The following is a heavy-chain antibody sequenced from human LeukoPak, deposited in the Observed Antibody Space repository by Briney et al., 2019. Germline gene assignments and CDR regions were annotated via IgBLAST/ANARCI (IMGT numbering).Heavy chain of an antibody. Sequence: GGSLRLSCAASGFTFSSYAMSWVRQAPGKGLEWVSAISGSGGSTYYADSVKGRFTISRDNSENTLYLQMNSLIAEDTAVYYCAKDGYSSSWYRFFDYWGQGTLVTVSS. V-gene: IGHV3-23*01. D-gene: IGHD6-13*01. J-gene: IGHJ4*02. CDR2: ISGSGGST. CDR3: AKDGYSSSWYRFFDY. CDR1: GFTFSSYA.